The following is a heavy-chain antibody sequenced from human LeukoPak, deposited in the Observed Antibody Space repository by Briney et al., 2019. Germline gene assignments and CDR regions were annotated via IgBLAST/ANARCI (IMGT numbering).Heavy chain of an antibody. CDR3: AKTDIVVRPAPYYFDY. V-gene: IGHV3-23*01. Sequence: PGGSLRLSCAASGFTFSSYAMSWVSQAPGKGLEWVSVISGSGGSTYYADSVKGRFTISRDNSKNTLYLQMNSLRAEDTAVYYCAKTDIVVRPAPYYFDYWGQGTLVTVSS. CDR2: ISGSGGST. J-gene: IGHJ4*02. D-gene: IGHD2-2*01. CDR1: GFTFSSYA.